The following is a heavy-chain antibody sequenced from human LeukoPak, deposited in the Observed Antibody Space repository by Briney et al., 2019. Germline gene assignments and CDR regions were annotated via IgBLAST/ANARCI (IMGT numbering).Heavy chain of an antibody. CDR1: GGSFSGYY. D-gene: IGHD3-3*01. Sequence: SETLSLTCAVYGGSFSGYYWSWIRQPPGKGLEWIGEINHSGSTNYNPSLKSQVTISVDTSKNQFSLKLSSVTAADTAVYYCARARITIFGVVNSRPNNWFDPWGQGTLVTVSS. CDR2: INHSGST. J-gene: IGHJ5*02. V-gene: IGHV4-34*01. CDR3: ARARITIFGVVNSRPNNWFDP.